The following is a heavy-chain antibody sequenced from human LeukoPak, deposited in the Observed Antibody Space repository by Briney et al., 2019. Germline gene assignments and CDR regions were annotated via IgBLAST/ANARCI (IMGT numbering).Heavy chain of an antibody. V-gene: IGHV3-53*01. CDR3: ARGGSHFYFDY. CDR1: GFTVSSNY. CDR2: IYSGGST. Sequence: GGSLRLSCAASGFTVSSNYMSWVRQAPGKGLEWVSVIYSGGSTYYADSVKGRFTISRDNSKNTLYLQMNSLRAEDTAVYCCARGGSHFYFDYWGQGTLVTVSS. J-gene: IGHJ4*02. D-gene: IGHD1-26*01.